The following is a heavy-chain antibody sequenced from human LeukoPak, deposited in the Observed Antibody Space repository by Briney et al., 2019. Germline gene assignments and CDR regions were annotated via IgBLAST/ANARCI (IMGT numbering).Heavy chain of an antibody. V-gene: IGHV3-30*02. J-gene: IGHJ3*02. CDR3: AKMESIAVAGDAFDI. Sequence: AGGSLRLSCAASGFTFSSYGMHWVRQAPGKGLELVAFIRYDGSNKYYADSVKGRFTISRDNSKNTLYLQMNSLRAEDTAVYYCAKMESIAVAGDAFDIWGQGTMVTVSS. CDR1: GFTFSSYG. CDR2: IRYDGSNK. D-gene: IGHD6-19*01.